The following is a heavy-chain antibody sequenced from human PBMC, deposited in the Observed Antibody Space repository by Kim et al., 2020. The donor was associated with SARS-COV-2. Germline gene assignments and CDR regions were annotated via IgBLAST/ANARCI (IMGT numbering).Heavy chain of an antibody. J-gene: IGHJ3*02. V-gene: IGHV1-8*01. D-gene: IGHD3-10*01. CDR1: GYTFTSYD. Sequence: ASVKVSCKASGYTFTSYDINWVRQATGQGLEWMGWMNPNSGNTGYAQKFQGRVTMTRNTSISTAYMELSSLRSEDTAVYYCARRGGRYYGSGSYYLLGPPTRLGVYAFCIWGQGTMVTVSS. CDR2: MNPNSGNT. CDR3: ARRGGRYYGSGSYYLLGPPTRLGVYAFCI.